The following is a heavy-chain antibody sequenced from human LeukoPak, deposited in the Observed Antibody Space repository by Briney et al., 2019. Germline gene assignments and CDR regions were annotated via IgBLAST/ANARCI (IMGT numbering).Heavy chain of an antibody. J-gene: IGHJ4*02. CDR3: ARVTTGGYYNY. CDR2: IYYSGST. CDR1: GGSISSGGYY. Sequence: SQTLSLTCTVSGGSISSGGYYWSWLRQHPGTGLEWTGYIYYSGSTYYNPSLKSRVTISVDTSKNQFSLKLSSVTAADTAVYYCARVTTGGYYNYWGQGTLVTVSS. D-gene: IGHD3-22*01. V-gene: IGHV4-31*03.